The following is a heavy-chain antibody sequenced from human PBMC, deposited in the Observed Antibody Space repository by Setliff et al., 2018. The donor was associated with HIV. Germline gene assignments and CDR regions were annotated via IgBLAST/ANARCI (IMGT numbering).Heavy chain of an antibody. D-gene: IGHD3-22*01. V-gene: IGHV3-20*04. CDR1: GFTFDDHG. CDR2: INWNGGKT. CDR3: ARTYYYDTSGY. Sequence: GGSLRLSCVASGFTFDDHGMSWVRQVPGKGLEWVSGINWNGGKTSYADSVEGRFTISRDNANNSLYLQMNSLRAEDTAFYYCARTYYYDTSGYWGQGTLVTVSS. J-gene: IGHJ1*01.